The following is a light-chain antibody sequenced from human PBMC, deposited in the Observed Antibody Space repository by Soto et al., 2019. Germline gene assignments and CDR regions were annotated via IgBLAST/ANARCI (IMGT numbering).Light chain of an antibody. CDR2: DAY. V-gene: IGKV3-11*01. Sequence: ESVLTQSPATLSLSPGERATLSCRAIQIFRGLLAWYKQKPGQAPRLLIYDAYTRATGIPPRFSGSGSGTDFPLTTSSLEPEDSAVYYCQQRHMWPITFGQGTRLEIK. J-gene: IGKJ5*01. CDR1: QIFRGL. CDR3: QQRHMWPIT.